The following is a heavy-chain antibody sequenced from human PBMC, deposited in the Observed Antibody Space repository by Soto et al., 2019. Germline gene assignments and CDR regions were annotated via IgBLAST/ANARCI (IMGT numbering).Heavy chain of an antibody. J-gene: IGHJ4*02. D-gene: IGHD4-17*01. CDR2: IWYDGSNK. CDR1: GFTFSSYG. V-gene: IGHV3-33*01. CDR3: ARTPSGDYYFDY. Sequence: GGSLRLSCAASGFTFSSYGMYWVRQAPGKGLEWVAVIWYDGSNKYYADSVKGRFTISRDNSKNTLYLQMNSLRAEDTAVYYCARTPSGDYYFDYWGQGTLVTVSS.